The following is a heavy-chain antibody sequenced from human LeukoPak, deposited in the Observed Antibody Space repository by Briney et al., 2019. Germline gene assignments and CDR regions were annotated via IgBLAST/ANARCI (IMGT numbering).Heavy chain of an antibody. J-gene: IGHJ5*02. D-gene: IGHD4-17*01. CDR2: ISPNSGGT. Sequence: ASVKVSCKASGYTFTGYYMHWVRQAPGQGLEWMGWISPNSGGTNYAQKFQGRVTITRDTSASTAYMELSSLRSEDTAVYYCARDRGDNGDYGCFDPGGQGPRVTVPS. V-gene: IGHV1-2*02. CDR1: GYTFTGYY. CDR3: ARDRGDNGDYGCFDP.